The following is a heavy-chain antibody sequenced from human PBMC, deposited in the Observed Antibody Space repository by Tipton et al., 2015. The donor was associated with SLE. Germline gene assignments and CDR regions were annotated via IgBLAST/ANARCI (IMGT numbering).Heavy chain of an antibody. CDR1: SFSISSGHY. CDR3: TSDGPTNIAST. V-gene: IGHV4-38-2*02. J-gene: IGHJ4*02. CDR2: IHHSGST. D-gene: IGHD1-26*01. Sequence: TLSLTCTVSSFSISSGHYWGWVRQPPGKGLEWIGTIHHSGSTYYNPSLKSRVTISVDTSKNQFSLILSSVTAADTAVYYCTSDGPTNIASTWGQGTLVTVSS.